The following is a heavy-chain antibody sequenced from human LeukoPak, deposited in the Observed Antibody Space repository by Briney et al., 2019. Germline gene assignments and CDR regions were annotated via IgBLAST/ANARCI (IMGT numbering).Heavy chain of an antibody. V-gene: IGHV4-39*01. Sequence: PSETLSLTCTVSGGSISSSRCYWGWIRQPPGKGLQWIGSVYYSGNPYYNPSLRSRVTISVDTSNNQFSLKLSSVTAADTAIYYCARSYNILTGTPTQFDYWGQGTLVTVSS. CDR1: GGSISSSRCY. D-gene: IGHD3-9*01. CDR2: VYYSGNP. J-gene: IGHJ4*02. CDR3: ARSYNILTGTPTQFDY.